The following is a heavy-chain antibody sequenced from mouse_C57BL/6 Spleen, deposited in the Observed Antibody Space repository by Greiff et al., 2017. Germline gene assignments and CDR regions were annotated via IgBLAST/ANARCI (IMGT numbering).Heavy chain of an antibody. J-gene: IGHJ2*01. CDR3: ARIRDYYGSRGYCFDY. CDR1: GFSLSTFGMG. Sequence: QVTLKVCGPGILQPSQTLSLTCSFSGFSLSTFGMGVGWIRQPSGKGLEWLAHIWWDDDKYYNPALKSRLTISKDTTKNQVFLKIANVDTADTATYYCARIRDYYGSRGYCFDYWGQGTTLTVSS. CDR2: IWWDDDK. V-gene: IGHV8-8*01. D-gene: IGHD1-1*01.